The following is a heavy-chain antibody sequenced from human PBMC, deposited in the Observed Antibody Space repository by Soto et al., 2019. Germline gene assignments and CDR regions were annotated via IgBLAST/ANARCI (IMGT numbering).Heavy chain of an antibody. CDR1: GYIIKNYW. CDR3: IRGGVTSRTFDY. CDR2: IYPDDSDT. Sequence: EVQLVQSGTEVKQPGESLKISCKASGYIIKNYWIDWVRQMPGQGLEWMGIIYPDDSDTRYSPSFQGQVTISVDKSISTAYVQWSSLKASDSAIYYCIRGGVTSRTFDYWGQGTLVTVSS. D-gene: IGHD3-10*01. V-gene: IGHV5-51*01. J-gene: IGHJ4*02.